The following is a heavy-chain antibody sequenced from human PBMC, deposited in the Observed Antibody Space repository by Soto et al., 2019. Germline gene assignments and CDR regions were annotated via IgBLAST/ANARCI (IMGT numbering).Heavy chain of an antibody. CDR3: ARDHGGGGLTLEY. Sequence: PGGPLRLSCTASGFTFSDYYMGWIRKAPGKGLEWVSDISNSGRITHHADSVEGRFTISRDNAKNSLYLQMNSLRPEDSAIYYCARDHGGGGLTLEYWGQGTLVTVSS. CDR1: GFTFSDYY. D-gene: IGHD3-16*01. J-gene: IGHJ4*02. V-gene: IGHV3-11*01. CDR2: ISNSGRIT.